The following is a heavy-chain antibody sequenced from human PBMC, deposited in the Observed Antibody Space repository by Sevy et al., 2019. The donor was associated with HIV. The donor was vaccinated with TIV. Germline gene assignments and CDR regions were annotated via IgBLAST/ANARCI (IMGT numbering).Heavy chain of an antibody. J-gene: IGHJ4*02. D-gene: IGHD6-19*01. V-gene: IGHV3-21*01. CDR2: IGSVTSNI. CDR1: GFTFSNHW. CDR3: ARTVGIAVAPFDY. Sequence: GGSLRLSCAVSGFTFSNHWMTWVRQAPGKGLEWVAYIGSVTSNIYYAQSLKGRFTISRDNAKNSLYLQMSSLRAEDTAVYYCARTVGIAVAPFDYWGQGTLVTVSS.